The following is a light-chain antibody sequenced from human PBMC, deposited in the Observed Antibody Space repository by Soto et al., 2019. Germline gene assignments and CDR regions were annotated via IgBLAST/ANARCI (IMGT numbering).Light chain of an antibody. J-gene: IGKJ4*01. V-gene: IGKV1D-12*01. CDR2: AAS. CDR1: QGVRSW. Sequence: DIQITQSPSSVFASVGDRVTITCRASQGVRSWLAWYQQKPGKAPKLLIYAASNLQSGVPSRFSGGGSGADYTLTISSLQPEDCATYYCQQGNLFPPTFGGGTRVEIK. CDR3: QQGNLFPPT.